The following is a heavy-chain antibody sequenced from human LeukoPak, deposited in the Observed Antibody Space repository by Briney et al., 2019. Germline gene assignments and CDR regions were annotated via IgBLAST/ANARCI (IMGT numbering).Heavy chain of an antibody. CDR3: ARDPDLGATVLFDY. D-gene: IGHD1-26*01. J-gene: IGHJ4*02. V-gene: IGHV4-61*02. Sequence: SETLSLTCTVSGGSISSGSYYWSWIRQPAGKGLEWIGRIYTSGSTNYNPSLKSRVTISVDTSKNQFSLKLSSVTPEDTAVYYCARDPDLGATVLFDYWGQGTLVTVSS. CDR2: IYTSGST. CDR1: GGSISSGSYY.